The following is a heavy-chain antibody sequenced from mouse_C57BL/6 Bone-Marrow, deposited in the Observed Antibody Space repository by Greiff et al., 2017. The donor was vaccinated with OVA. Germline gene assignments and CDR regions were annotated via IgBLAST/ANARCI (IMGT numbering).Heavy chain of an antibody. CDR1: GFNIKDDY. J-gene: IGHJ3*01. CDR2: IDPENGDT. D-gene: IGHD1-1*01. V-gene: IGHV14-4*01. CDR3: TTLTVVA. Sequence: EVQLQQSGAELVRPGASVKLSCTASGFNIKDDYMHWVKQRPEQGLEWIGWIDPENGDTEYASKFQGKATITADTSTNTAYLQLSSLTSEDTAVYYCTTLTVVARGQGTLVTVSA.